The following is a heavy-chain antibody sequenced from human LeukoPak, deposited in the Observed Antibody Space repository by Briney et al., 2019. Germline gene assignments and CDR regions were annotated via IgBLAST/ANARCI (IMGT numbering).Heavy chain of an antibody. J-gene: IGHJ6*03. CDR2: IYYSGST. CDR3: ARARTDYDFWSGYYDWYYYMDV. V-gene: IGHV4-39*07. Sequence: PSETLSLTCTVSGGSISSSSYYWGWIRQPPGKGLEWIGSIYYSGSTNYNPSLKSRVTISVDTSKNQFSLKLSSVTAADTAVYYCARARTDYDFWSGYYDWYYYMDVWGKGTTVTVSS. CDR1: GGSISSSSYY. D-gene: IGHD3-3*01.